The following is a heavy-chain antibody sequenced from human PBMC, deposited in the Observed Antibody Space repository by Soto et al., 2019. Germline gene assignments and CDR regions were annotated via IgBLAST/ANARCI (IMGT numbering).Heavy chain of an antibody. CDR3: AKDDGSSWYDDY. CDR1: GFTFSSYV. V-gene: IGHV3-23*01. J-gene: IGHJ4*02. Sequence: VHLLESGGGLAQPGGSLRLSCAASGFTFSSYVMSWVRQAPGKGLEWVSGISGSGGRTYYADSVKGRFTISRENSKNTLYLQMNSLRAEDTAVYNCAKDDGSSWYDDYWGQGTLVTVSS. CDR2: ISGSGGRT. D-gene: IGHD6-13*01.